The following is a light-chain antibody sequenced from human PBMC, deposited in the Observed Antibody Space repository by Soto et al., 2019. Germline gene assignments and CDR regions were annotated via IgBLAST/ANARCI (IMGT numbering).Light chain of an antibody. V-gene: IGKV1-27*01. CDR2: SAS. CDR3: VTPKIGPWT. Sequence: DIQMTQSPSSLSASVRDRVTITCRASRGIDNSLAWYQQRPGKVPRLLIFSASTLESGVPSRFSGSGSGTDFTLTIYSLQPEDASTYYSVTPKIGPWTFGHGTKVEIK. CDR1: RGIDNS. J-gene: IGKJ1*01.